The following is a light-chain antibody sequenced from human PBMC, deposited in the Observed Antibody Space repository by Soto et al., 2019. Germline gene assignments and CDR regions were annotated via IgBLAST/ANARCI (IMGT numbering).Light chain of an antibody. V-gene: IGLV2-23*01. CDR1: SSDVGSYNL. CDR2: EGS. J-gene: IGLJ3*02. CDR3: CSYAGSSAWV. Sequence: QSALTQPASVSGSPGQSITISCTGTSSDVGSYNLVSLYQQHPGKAPKLMIYEGSKRPSGVSNRFSGSKSGNTASLTISGLQAEDEADYCCCSYAGSSAWVFGGGTKVNVL.